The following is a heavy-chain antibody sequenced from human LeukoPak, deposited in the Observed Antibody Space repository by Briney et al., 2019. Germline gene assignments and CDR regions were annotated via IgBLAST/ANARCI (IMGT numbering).Heavy chain of an antibody. CDR1: GYTFTDYD. Sequence: ASVKVSCKASGYTFTDYDINWVRQATGQGVEWLGWMNPNSGDTGYAQKFQGRVTMTRDTSISTAYMELGSLTSEDTAVYYCARALSGCILCFDYWGQGTLVTVSS. CDR2: MNPNSGDT. CDR3: ARALSGCILCFDY. J-gene: IGHJ4*02. V-gene: IGHV1-8*01. D-gene: IGHD6-19*01.